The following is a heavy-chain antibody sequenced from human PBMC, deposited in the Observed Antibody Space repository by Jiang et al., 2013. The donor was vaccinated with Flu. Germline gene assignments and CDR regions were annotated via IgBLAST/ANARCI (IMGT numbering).Heavy chain of an antibody. D-gene: IGHD1-1*01. CDR3: AHRRDHRTNWDVGYFDF. CDR2: IYWDDDK. Sequence: INPTQTLTLTCTFLWGSHSALMEWVWAGSVSPPGKALECLALIYWDDDKRYSPSLRSRLTITKDTSKSQVVLTMTNMDPVDTGTYYCAHRRDHRTNWDVGYFDFWGQGALVTVSS. V-gene: IGHV2-5*02. J-gene: IGHJ4*02. CDR1: GSHSALMEWV.